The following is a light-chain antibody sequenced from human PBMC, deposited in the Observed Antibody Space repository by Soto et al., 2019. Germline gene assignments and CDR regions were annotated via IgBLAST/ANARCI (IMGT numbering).Light chain of an antibody. CDR3: QQSYSVPWT. CDR1: QSISSY. V-gene: IGKV1-39*01. J-gene: IGKJ1*01. CDR2: GTS. Sequence: DIQLTQYPSSLSAPPGDRVTINCGASQSISSYLNWYQHKTGKAPKVLIYGTSSLQSGVPSRFSGSGSGTDFTLTISSLQPEDFATYYCQQSYSVPWTFGQRGKADIK.